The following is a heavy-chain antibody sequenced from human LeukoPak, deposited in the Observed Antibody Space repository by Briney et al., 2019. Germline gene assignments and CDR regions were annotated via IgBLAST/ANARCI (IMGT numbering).Heavy chain of an antibody. Sequence: ASVKVSCKASGYTFTSYGISWVRQAPGQGLEWMGWISAYNGNTGYAQKFQGRVTMTRNTSISTAYMELSSLRSKDTAVYYCAREGDYDFWSGYYYYYGMDVWGQGTTVTVSS. D-gene: IGHD3-3*01. CDR2: ISAYNGNT. J-gene: IGHJ6*02. CDR1: GYTFTSYG. CDR3: AREGDYDFWSGYYYYYGMDV. V-gene: IGHV1-8*02.